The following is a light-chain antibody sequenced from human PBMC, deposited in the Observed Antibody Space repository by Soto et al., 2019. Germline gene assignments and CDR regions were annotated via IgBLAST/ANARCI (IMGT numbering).Light chain of an antibody. CDR3: QQYNNWPLT. CDR2: GAS. Sequence: EIVMTQSPATLSVSPGGRATLSCRASQSVSSNLAWYQQKPGQAPRLLIHGASTRATGIPARFSGSGSGTEFTLTISSLQSEDFAVYSCQQYNNWPLTFGGGTKVDIK. CDR1: QSVSSN. V-gene: IGKV3-15*01. J-gene: IGKJ4*01.